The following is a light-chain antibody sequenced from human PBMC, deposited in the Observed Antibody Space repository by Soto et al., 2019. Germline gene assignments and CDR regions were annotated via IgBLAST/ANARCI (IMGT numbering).Light chain of an antibody. CDR2: WAS. CDR1: QNILYSSNNKNY. J-gene: IGKJ2*01. V-gene: IGKV4-1*01. Sequence: DIVMTQSPDSLAVSLGERATINCKSSQNILYSSNNKNYLAWYQQKPGQPPKLLIYWASTGDSGVPDRFSGSGSGTDFAVTVSSLQAEDVAVYYCLEYYGTQFTFVQGTKLEIK. CDR3: LEYYGTQFT.